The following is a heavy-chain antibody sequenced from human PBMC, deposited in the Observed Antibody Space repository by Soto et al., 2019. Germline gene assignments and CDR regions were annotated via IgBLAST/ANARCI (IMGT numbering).Heavy chain of an antibody. V-gene: IGHV3-23*01. J-gene: IGHJ6*02. CDR1: EFSFSSYS. Sequence: GGSLILSCAASEFSFSSYSMSWVRQAPGKGLEWVSAISGSGGSTYYADSVKGRFTISRDNSKNTLYLQMNSLRAEDTAVYYCAKIRGSPLPHYYYYYGMDVWGQGTTVTVSS. CDR2: ISGSGGST. CDR3: AKIRGSPLPHYYYYYGMDV. D-gene: IGHD2-15*01.